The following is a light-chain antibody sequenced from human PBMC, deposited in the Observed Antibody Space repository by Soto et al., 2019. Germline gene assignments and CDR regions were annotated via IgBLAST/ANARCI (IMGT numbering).Light chain of an antibody. CDR2: DVS. J-gene: IGLJ1*01. V-gene: IGLV2-14*01. Sequence: QSALTQPASVSGSPGQSITISCTGTSSDVGGYNYVSWYQQHPGKAPKLMIYDVSNRPSRVSNRFSGSKSANTASLTISGLQAEDEVDYYCSSYTIISTLEVFGSGSKLTVL. CDR1: SSDVGGYNY. CDR3: SSYTIISTLEV.